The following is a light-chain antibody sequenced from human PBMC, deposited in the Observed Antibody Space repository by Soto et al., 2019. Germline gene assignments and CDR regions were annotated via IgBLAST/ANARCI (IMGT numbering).Light chain of an antibody. CDR1: QSLSAGY. Sequence: EIVLTQSPGTLYLSPGERATLSCRASQSLSAGYLAWFQQIPGQTPRLRIYSASNRATGIPDRFSGSGSGTDFALTISRLEPEDFVVYYCQQYGSLPITFGQGTRLEI. J-gene: IGKJ5*01. CDR3: QQYGSLPIT. CDR2: SAS. V-gene: IGKV3-20*01.